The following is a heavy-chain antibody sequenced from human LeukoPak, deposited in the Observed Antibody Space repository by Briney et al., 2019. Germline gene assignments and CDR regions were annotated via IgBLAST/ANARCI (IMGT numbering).Heavy chain of an antibody. Sequence: GGSLRLSCAASGFTFSDYYMTWIRQAPGKGLEWVSYISSSASTIYYADSVRGRFTISRDNAKNSLYLQMNSLRAEDTAVYYCAREWGFNWFDPWGQGTLVTVSS. CDR2: ISSSASTI. CDR3: AREWGFNWFDP. V-gene: IGHV3-11*04. J-gene: IGHJ5*02. CDR1: GFTFSDYY. D-gene: IGHD7-27*01.